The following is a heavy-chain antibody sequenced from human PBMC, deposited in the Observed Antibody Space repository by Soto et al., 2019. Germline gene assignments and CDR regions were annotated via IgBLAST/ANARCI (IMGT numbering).Heavy chain of an antibody. CDR1: GGIFTRYD. D-gene: IGHD2-15*01. J-gene: IGHJ4*02. CDR3: AIHEGRDVSNFDY. CDR2: IIPIFGTA. V-gene: IGHV1-69*01. Sequence: QVQRVQSGAEVKKPGSSVKVSCKASGGIFTRYDIRWVRQAPGQGLEWKGAIIPIFGTANYAQKFQGRVTITADASTSTAYMELSSLRSEDKAIYYYAIHEGRDVSNFDYWGQGTLVTVSS.